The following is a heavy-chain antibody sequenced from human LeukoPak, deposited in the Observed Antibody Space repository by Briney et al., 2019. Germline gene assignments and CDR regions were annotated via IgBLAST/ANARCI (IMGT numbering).Heavy chain of an antibody. D-gene: IGHD2-21*01. CDR3: ARRPHIEPYDH. CDR2: ISYDGNNK. J-gene: IGHJ4*02. Sequence: GGSLRLSCAASGFSFSSYGMHWVRQAPGKGLEWVASISYDGNNKNYADSVKGRFTMSRDSSTVYLQMNTLRADDTAIYYCARRPHIEPYDHWGQGTLVIVSS. CDR1: GFSFSSYG. V-gene: IGHV3-30*03.